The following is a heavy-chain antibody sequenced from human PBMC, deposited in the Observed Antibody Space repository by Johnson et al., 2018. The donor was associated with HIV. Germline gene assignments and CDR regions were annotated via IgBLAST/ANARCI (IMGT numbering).Heavy chain of an antibody. Sequence: VQLVESGGGLIQPGGSLRLSCAASGFIVSNNYMSWVRQAPGKGLEWVSGIYSGGSTYYADSVKGRFTISRANSKNMLYLQMNSLRAEDTAVYYCARSAGLLGRAFDIWGQGTMVTVSS. J-gene: IGHJ3*02. CDR2: IYSGGST. CDR1: GFIVSNNY. CDR3: ARSAGLLGRAFDI. D-gene: IGHD2-15*01. V-gene: IGHV3-66*02.